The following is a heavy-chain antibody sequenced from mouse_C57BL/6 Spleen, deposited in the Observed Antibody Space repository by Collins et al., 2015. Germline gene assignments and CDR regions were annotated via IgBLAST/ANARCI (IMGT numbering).Heavy chain of an antibody. CDR3: ARGYDYGEYAMDY. Sequence: EVQLQQSGAELVRPGALVKLSCKASGFNIKDCYMHWVKQRPEQGLEWIGWIDPENGNTIYDPKFQGKASITADTSSNTAYLQLSSLTSEDTAVYYCARGYDYGEYAMDYWGQGTSVTVSS. D-gene: IGHD2-4*01. CDR2: IDPENGNT. V-gene: IGHV14-1*02. CDR1: GFNIKDCY. J-gene: IGHJ4*01.